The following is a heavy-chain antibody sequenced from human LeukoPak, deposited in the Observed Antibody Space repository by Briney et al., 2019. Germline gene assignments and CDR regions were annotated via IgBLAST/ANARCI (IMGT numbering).Heavy chain of an antibody. D-gene: IGHD6-19*01. CDR3: TTRTTAVAGRSAFDI. CDR2: ITESGDGT. J-gene: IGHJ3*02. CDR1: GFTVSNNY. Sequence: PGGSLRLSCAASGFTVSNNYMSWVRQAPGKGLECVSAITESGDGTYYADSVKGRFIISRDNSKNTLYLQLNSLRDEDTAIYYCTTRTTAVAGRSAFDIWGQGTMVTVSS. V-gene: IGHV3-23*01.